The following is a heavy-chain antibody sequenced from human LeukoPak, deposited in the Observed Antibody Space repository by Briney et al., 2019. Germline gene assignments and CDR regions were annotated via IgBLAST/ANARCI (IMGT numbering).Heavy chain of an antibody. CDR2: IWYDGSNK. CDR3: ARGYCSGGSCFDAFDI. V-gene: IGHV3-33*08. J-gene: IGHJ3*02. D-gene: IGHD2-15*01. CDR1: GFTFSSYS. Sequence: GGSLRLSCAASGFTFSSYSMNWVRQAPGKGLEWVAVIWYDGSNKYYADSVKGRFTISRDNSKNTLYLQMNSLRAEDTAVYYCARGYCSGGSCFDAFDIWGQGTMVTVSS.